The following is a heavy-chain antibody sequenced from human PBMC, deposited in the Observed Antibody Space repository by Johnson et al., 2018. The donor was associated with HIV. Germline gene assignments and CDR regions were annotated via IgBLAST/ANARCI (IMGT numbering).Heavy chain of an antibody. CDR1: EFTFSAHD. CDR3: TTGSCIDGVCYAFDV. J-gene: IGHJ3*01. V-gene: IGHV3-13*01. Sequence: VQLVESGGGLVQPGGSLRLSCAASEFTFSAHDMHWVRQTAGKGLEWVSGIGISGNTNYPCSVKGRFTISRENVKNFVYLQMNSLKAEDTAVYYCTTGSCIDGVCYAFDVWGQGTMVTVSS. D-gene: IGHD2-8*01. CDR2: IGISGNT.